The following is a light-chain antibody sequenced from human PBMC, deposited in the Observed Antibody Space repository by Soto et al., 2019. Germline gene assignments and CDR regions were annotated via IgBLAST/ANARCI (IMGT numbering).Light chain of an antibody. CDR1: QSVSSSY. J-gene: IGKJ1*01. CDR3: QQYGSSLWT. V-gene: IGKV3-20*01. CDR2: GAS. Sequence: EIVLTRSPGTLSLSPGERATLSCRASQSVSSSYLAWYQQRPGQAPRLLIYGASSRATGIPDRVSGSGSGTDFTLTISRLEPEDSAVYYCQQYGSSLWTFGQGTKVEIK.